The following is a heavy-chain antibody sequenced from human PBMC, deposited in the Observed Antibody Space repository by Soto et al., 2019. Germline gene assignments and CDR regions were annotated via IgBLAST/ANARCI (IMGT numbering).Heavy chain of an antibody. CDR3: ARDLDSRRRNAFDI. Sequence: ASVKVSCKVAGYXLXXXXXHXXXQAPGQGLEWMGIINPSGGSTSYAQKFQGRVTMTRDTSTSTVYMELSSLRSEDTAVYYCARDLDSRRRNAFDIWGQGTMVTVSS. J-gene: IGHJ3*02. V-gene: IGHV1-46*01. D-gene: IGHD3-22*01. CDR2: INPSGGST. CDR1: GYXLXXXX.